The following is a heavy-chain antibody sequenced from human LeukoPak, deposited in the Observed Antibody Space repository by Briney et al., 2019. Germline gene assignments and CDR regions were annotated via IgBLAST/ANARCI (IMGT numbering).Heavy chain of an antibody. V-gene: IGHV4-39*07. CDR1: GGSISSSSYY. CDR2: IYYSGST. CDR3: ARGPWFDP. Sequence: SGTLSLTCTVSGGSISSSSYYWGWIRQPPGKGLEWIGSIYYSGSTYYNPSLKSRVTISVDTSKNQFSLKLSSVTAADTAVYYCARGPWFDPWGQGTLVTVSS. J-gene: IGHJ5*02.